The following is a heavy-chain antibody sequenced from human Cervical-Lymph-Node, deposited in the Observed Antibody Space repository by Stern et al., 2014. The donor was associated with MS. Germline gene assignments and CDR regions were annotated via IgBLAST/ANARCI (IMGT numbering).Heavy chain of an antibody. CDR1: GASLSGGNW. Sequence: QLQLQESGPGLVKPSGTLSLTCTVSGASLSGGNWWTWVRQPPGKGLEWIGESFNTGDTNYNPSLSSVVVMLVDSSKSQFSLQLTSVTAADTAVYYCARGGGTDSPTYDYWGQGTLVTVS. V-gene: IGHV4-4*02. CDR2: SFNTGDT. D-gene: IGHD3-16*01. CDR3: ARGGGTDSPTYDY. J-gene: IGHJ4*02.